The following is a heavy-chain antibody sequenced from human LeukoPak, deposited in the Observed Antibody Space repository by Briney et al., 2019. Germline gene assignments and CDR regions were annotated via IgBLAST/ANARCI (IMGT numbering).Heavy chain of an antibody. CDR1: GGSFSGYY. V-gene: IGHV4-34*01. J-gene: IGHJ6*03. CDR2: INHSGST. D-gene: IGHD3-3*01. Sequence: SETLSLTCAVYGGSFSGYYWSWIRQPPGKGLEWIGEINHSGSTNYNPSLKSRVTISVDTSKHQFSLKLSSVTAADTAVYYCRGGSPYYYYYYMDVWGKGTTVTVSS. CDR3: RGGSPYYYYYYMDV.